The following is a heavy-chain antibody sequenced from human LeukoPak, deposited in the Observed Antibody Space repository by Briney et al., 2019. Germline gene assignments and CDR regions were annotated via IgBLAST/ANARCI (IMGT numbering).Heavy chain of an antibody. CDR2: IYYSGST. D-gene: IGHD3-22*01. CDR3: ARDSLLYYYDSSGYISHAFDI. CDR1: GVSISSYY. V-gene: IGHV4-59*01. J-gene: IGHJ3*02. Sequence: PSETLSLTCTVSGVSISSYYWSWIRQPPGKGLEWIGYIYYSGSTNYNPSLKSRVTISVDTSKNQFSLKLSSVTAADTAVYYCARDSLLYYYDSSGYISHAFDIWGQGTMVTVSS.